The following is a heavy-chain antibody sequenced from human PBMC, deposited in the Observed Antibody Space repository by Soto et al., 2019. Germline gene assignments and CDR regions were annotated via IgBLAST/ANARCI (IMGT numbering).Heavy chain of an antibody. J-gene: IGHJ4*02. CDR1: GYTFTGYY. V-gene: IGHV1-2*02. D-gene: IGHD3-10*01. Sequence: QVPLVQSGAEVKKPGASVKVSCKASGYTFTGYYMHWVRQAPGQGLEWMGWINPNSGGTNYAQKFQGRVTMTRDTSISTAYMELSRLRSDDTAVYYCARDYYYGSGSYSLLDYWGQGTLVTVSS. CDR3: ARDYYYGSGSYSLLDY. CDR2: INPNSGGT.